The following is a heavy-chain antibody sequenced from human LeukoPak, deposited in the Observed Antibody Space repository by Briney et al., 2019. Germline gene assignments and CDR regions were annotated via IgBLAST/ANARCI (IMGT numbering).Heavy chain of an antibody. D-gene: IGHD3-10*01. J-gene: IGHJ4*02. Sequence: SETLSLTCAVYGGSFSGYYWSWIRQPPGKGLEWIGEINHSGSTNYNPSLKSRVTISVDTSKNQFSLRLSSVTAADTAVYYCARGRVAYYGSGSYYVDYWGQGTLVTVSS. CDR1: GGSFSGYY. V-gene: IGHV4-34*01. CDR3: ARGRVAYYGSGSYYVDY. CDR2: INHSGST.